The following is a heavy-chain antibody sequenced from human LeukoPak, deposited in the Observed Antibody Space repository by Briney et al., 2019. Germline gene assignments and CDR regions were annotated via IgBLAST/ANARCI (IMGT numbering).Heavy chain of an antibody. J-gene: IGHJ4*02. Sequence: SETPSLTCTVSSGSISSYYWSWIRQPPGKGLEWIGFVDYSGSPYYNLSLKSRATISVDTSKNQFSLRLRSVTAADTAVYYCARHGVSWTFDYWGQGTLVTVSS. CDR3: ARHGVSWTFDY. CDR2: VDYSGSP. V-gene: IGHV4-59*08. D-gene: IGHD6-13*01. CDR1: SGSISSYY.